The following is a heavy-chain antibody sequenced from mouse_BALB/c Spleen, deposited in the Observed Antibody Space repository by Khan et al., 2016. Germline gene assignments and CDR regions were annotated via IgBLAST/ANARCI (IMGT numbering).Heavy chain of an antibody. D-gene: IGHD2-4*01. CDR3: ARGVYDYGFAY. V-gene: IGHV14-3*02. J-gene: IGHJ3*01. CDR2: IDPANDNT. CDR1: GFNIKDTY. Sequence: MQLKESGAELVKPGASVKLSCTASGFNIKDTYIHWVKQRPEQGLEWIGRIDPANDNTKYDPKFQGKATITADTSSNTAYLQLSSLTSEDTAVYYCARGVYDYGFAYWGQGTLVTVSA.